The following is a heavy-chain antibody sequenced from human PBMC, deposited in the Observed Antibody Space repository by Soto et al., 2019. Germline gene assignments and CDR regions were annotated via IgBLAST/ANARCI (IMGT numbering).Heavy chain of an antibody. CDR2: IYPDDSET. Sequence: GESLKISCQASGYSFSNFWIAWVRQMPGKGLEWLGIIYPDDSETRYSPSFLGRVTISADKSIKTTYLQWSSLKASDTAIYFCARSVLVTSTMNYFDLWGQGTLVTVSS. V-gene: IGHV5-51*01. J-gene: IGHJ4*02. CDR1: GYSFSNFW. D-gene: IGHD3-3*02. CDR3: ARSVLVTSTMNYFDL.